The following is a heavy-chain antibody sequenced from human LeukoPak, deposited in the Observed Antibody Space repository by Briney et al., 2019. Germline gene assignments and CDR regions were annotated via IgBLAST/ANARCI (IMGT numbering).Heavy chain of an antibody. V-gene: IGHV3-21*01. CDR3: AREYGSGSLDY. Sequence: GGSLRLSCAASGFPFSSYSMNWVRQAPGKGLEWVSSISSSTSYIFYADSVKGRFTISRDNAKNSLYLQMNGLRAEDTAVYYCAREYGSGSLDYWGQGTLVTVSS. CDR1: GFPFSSYS. D-gene: IGHD3-10*01. J-gene: IGHJ4*02. CDR2: ISSSTSYI.